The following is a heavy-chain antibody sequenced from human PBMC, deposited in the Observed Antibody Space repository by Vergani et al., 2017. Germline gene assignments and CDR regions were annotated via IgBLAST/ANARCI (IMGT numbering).Heavy chain of an antibody. J-gene: IGHJ2*01. CDR1: GFTFSTYD. CDR2: IGAAGYT. D-gene: IGHD1-26*01. Sequence: EVQLVESGGGLVQPGGSLRLSCAASGFTFSTYDMHWVRHATGNAPEWVSAIGAAGYTYYPGSVKGRFTISRENAKNSLYLQMNSLRAGDPAVYYCARDLPGNFRYFDLWGRGTLVTVSS. CDR3: ARDLPGNFRYFDL. V-gene: IGHV3-13*01.